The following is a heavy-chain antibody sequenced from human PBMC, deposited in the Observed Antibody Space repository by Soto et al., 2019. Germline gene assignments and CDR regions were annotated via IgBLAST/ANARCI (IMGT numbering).Heavy chain of an antibody. CDR2: SRNKGNSYTT. CDR1: EFIFSDHD. J-gene: IGHJ3*01. D-gene: IGHD2-2*01. CDR3: AIIPHRGFDL. Sequence: EVQLVESGGALVRPGGSLRLSCVVSEFIFSDHDMVWVRQAPGKGLEWVGRSRNKGNSYTTEYAASVKGRFTMSRDDSRNSLYLQMNSLRVEDSAIYYCAIIPHRGFDLWGQGTMVIVSS. V-gene: IGHV3-72*01.